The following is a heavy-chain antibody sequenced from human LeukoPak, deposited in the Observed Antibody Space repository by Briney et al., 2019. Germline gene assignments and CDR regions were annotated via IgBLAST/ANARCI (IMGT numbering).Heavy chain of an antibody. CDR3: AKGAFPTAMVTPYFDY. J-gene: IGHJ4*02. Sequence: GGSLRLSCAASGFTFSSYGMHWVRQAPGKGLEWVAVISYDGSNKYYADSVKGRFTISRDNSKNTLYLQMNSLRAEDTAVYYCAKGAFPTAMVTPYFDYWGQGALVTVSS. D-gene: IGHD5-18*01. CDR1: GFTFSSYG. CDR2: ISYDGSNK. V-gene: IGHV3-30*18.